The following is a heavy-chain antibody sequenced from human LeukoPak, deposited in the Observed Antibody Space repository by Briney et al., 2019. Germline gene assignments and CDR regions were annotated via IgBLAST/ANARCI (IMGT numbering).Heavy chain of an antibody. Sequence: ASVKVSCKASGYTFTSYDINWVRQATGQGLEWMGWMNPNSGNTGYAQKFQGRVTMTGNTSISTAYMELSSLRSEDTAVYYCARGQYSYGRVGNYMDVWGKGTTVTISS. CDR2: MNPNSGNT. CDR3: ARGQYSYGRVGNYMDV. J-gene: IGHJ6*03. D-gene: IGHD5-18*01. CDR1: GYTFTSYD. V-gene: IGHV1-8*01.